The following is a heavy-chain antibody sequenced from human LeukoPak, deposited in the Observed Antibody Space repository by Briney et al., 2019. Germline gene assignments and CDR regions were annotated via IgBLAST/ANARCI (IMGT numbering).Heavy chain of an antibody. D-gene: IGHD4/OR15-4a*01. CDR2: IYYSGST. CDR1: GGSISSGGYY. Sequence: SETLSLTCTVSGGSISSGGYYWSWIRQHPGKGLEWIGYIYYSGSTYYNPSLKGRVTISVDTSKNQFSLKLSSVTAADTAVCYCAREPMTIENWFDPWGQGTLVTVSS. CDR3: AREPMTIENWFDP. J-gene: IGHJ5*02. V-gene: IGHV4-31*03.